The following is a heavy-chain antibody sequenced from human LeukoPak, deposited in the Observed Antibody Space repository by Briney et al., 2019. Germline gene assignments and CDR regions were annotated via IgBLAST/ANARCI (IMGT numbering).Heavy chain of an antibody. CDR1: GFTFSSYG. CDR3: AKDPLNYDFWSGYPNWFDP. D-gene: IGHD3-3*01. J-gene: IGHJ5*02. CDR2: ISYDGSNK. V-gene: IGHV3-30*18. Sequence: GGSLRLSCAGSGFTFSSYGMHWVRQAPGKGLEWVAVISYDGSNKYYADSVKGRFTISRDNSKNTLYLQMNSLRAEDTAVYYCAKDPLNYDFWSGYPNWFDPWGQGTLVTVSS.